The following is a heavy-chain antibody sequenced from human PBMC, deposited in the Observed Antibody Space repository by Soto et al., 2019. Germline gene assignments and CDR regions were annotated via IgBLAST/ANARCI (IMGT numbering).Heavy chain of an antibody. CDR2: IYYSGST. J-gene: IGHJ6*02. CDR3: ASPRPSSHYYYYYGMDV. Sequence: SETLSLTCTVSGGSISSSSYYWGWIRQPPGKGLEWIGSIYYSGSTYYNPSLKSRVTISVDTSKNQFSLKLSSVTAADTAVYYCASPRPSSHYYYYYGMDVWGQGTTVTVSS. CDR1: GGSISSSSYY. V-gene: IGHV4-39*01. D-gene: IGHD6-13*01.